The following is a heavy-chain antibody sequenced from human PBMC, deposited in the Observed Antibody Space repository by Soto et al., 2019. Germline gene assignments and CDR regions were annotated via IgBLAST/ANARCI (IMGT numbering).Heavy chain of an antibody. CDR2: TNPNSDGA. CDR1: GYTFTDYY. J-gene: IGHJ5*02. D-gene: IGHD6-19*01. V-gene: IGHV1-2*02. CDR3: ARGGGSGWHGDWFDP. Sequence: QVHLVQSGAEVKKPGASVRVSCKASGYTFTDYYIHWVRQAPGQGLEWMGWTNPNSDGAHYAQKFQGRVTMTRDKSTRTAYMEVNRLRSDDTAGYFCARGGGSGWHGDWFDPWGQGTLVTVSS.